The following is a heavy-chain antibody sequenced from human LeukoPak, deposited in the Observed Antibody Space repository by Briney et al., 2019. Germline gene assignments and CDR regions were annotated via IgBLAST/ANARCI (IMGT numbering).Heavy chain of an antibody. V-gene: IGHV1-2*02. D-gene: IGHD2-2*01. J-gene: IGHJ4*02. CDR1: GYTFTDYY. CDR3: ARRYCSSTSCYYFDY. Sequence: ASVKVSCKASGYTFTDYYMHWVRQAPGQGLEWMGWISANRGGANYAQRFQGRVTMTRDTSITTAYMELSRLKSDDTAVYYCARRYCSSTSCYYFDYWGQGTLVTVSS. CDR2: ISANRGGA.